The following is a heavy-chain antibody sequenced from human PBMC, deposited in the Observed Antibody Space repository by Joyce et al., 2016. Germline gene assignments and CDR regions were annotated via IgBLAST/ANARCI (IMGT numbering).Heavy chain of an antibody. CDR1: GGSISSGGYS. CDR3: AREGVGSSLPFDS. J-gene: IGHJ4*02. V-gene: IGHV4-30-2*01. CDR2: IYHRGST. Sequence: QLQLQESGARLVKPSQTLSLTCAVSGGSISSGGYSWSWIRQPPGKGLEWIGYIYHRGSTYYKPSLKSRVTMSVDESKNQFSLRLKSVTAADTAVYYCAREGVGSSLPFDSWGQGILVTVSS. D-gene: IGHD2/OR15-2a*01.